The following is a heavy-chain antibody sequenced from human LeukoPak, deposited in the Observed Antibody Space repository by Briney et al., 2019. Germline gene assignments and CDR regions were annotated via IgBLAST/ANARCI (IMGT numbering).Heavy chain of an antibody. CDR1: GFTFSSYG. Sequence: GGSLILSCAASGFTFSSYGMHWVRQAPGKGLEWVAVISYDGSNKYYADSVKGRFTISRDNSKNTLYLQMNSLRAEDTAVYYCAKDTSRGSKYDILTGYFRYFDYWGQGTLVTVSS. CDR2: ISYDGSNK. D-gene: IGHD3-9*01. CDR3: AKDTSRGSKYDILTGYFRYFDY. V-gene: IGHV3-30*18. J-gene: IGHJ4*02.